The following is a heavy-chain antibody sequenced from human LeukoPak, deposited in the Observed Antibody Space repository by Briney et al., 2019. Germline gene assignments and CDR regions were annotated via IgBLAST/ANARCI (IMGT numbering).Heavy chain of an antibody. V-gene: IGHV3-43*02. J-gene: IGHJ5*02. CDR2: ISGDGGST. CDR3: AKDHITMIGNWFDP. CDR1: GFTFDDYA. D-gene: IGHD3-22*01. Sequence: GGSLRLSCAASGFTFDDYAMHWVRQAPGKGLEWVSLISGDGGSTYYADSAKGRFTISRDNSKNSLYLQMNSLRTEDTALYYCAKDHITMIGNWFDPWGQGTLVTVSS.